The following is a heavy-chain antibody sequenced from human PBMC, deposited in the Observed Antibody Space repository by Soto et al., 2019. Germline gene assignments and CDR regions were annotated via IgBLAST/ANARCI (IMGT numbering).Heavy chain of an antibody. J-gene: IGHJ4*02. CDR2: IYYSGST. Sequence: SETLSLTCTVSGGSISSSSYYWGWIRQPPGKGLEWIGSIYYSGSTYYNPSLKSRVTISVDTSKNQFSLKLSSVTAADTAVYYCASQDILTGYTSIDYWGQGTLVTVSS. CDR3: ASQDILTGYTSIDY. D-gene: IGHD3-9*01. CDR1: GGSISSSSYY. V-gene: IGHV4-39*01.